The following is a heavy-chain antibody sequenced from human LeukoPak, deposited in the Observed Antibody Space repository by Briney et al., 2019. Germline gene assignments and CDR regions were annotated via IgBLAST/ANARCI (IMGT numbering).Heavy chain of an antibody. CDR2: ISGSGGST. Sequence: GGSLRLSCVASGFTFSSCAMSWVRQAPGKGLEWVSVISGSGGSTYYADSVKGRFTISRDNSKNTLYLQMNSLRAEDTAVYYCAKDQGSGSPLDYWGQGTLVTVSS. D-gene: IGHD3-10*01. J-gene: IGHJ4*02. CDR3: AKDQGSGSPLDY. V-gene: IGHV3-23*01. CDR1: GFTFSSCA.